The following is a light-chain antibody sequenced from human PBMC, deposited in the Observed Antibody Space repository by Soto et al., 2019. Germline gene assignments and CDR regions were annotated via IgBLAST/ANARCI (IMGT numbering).Light chain of an antibody. V-gene: IGLV2-14*01. CDR2: DVS. Sequence: QSVLTQPASVSGSPGQSITISCTGTSSDVGGYNYVSWYQQHPGKAPKLMIYDVSNRPSGVSNRFSGSKSGNTASLTISGLQAEDEADYYCSSYTSSGTLVVFGGGTKLTFL. CDR3: SSYTSSGTLVV. J-gene: IGLJ2*01. CDR1: SSDVGGYNY.